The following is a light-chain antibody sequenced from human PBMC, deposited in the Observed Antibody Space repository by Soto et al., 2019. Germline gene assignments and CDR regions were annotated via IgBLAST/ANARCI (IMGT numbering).Light chain of an antibody. CDR2: GAS. J-gene: IGKJ3*01. CDR1: QSVSSSY. V-gene: IGKV3-20*01. Sequence: EIVLTQSPGTLSLSPGERATLSCRASQSVSSSYLAWYQQKPGQAPRLLIYGASSRATGIPDRFSGSGSGTDFTLTLSRLEPEDFAVYYCQHYGSSPFTFAPGTKVDIK. CDR3: QHYGSSPFT.